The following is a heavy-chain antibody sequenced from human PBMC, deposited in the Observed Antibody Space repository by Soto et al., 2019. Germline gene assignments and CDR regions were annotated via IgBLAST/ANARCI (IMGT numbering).Heavy chain of an antibody. J-gene: IGHJ5*02. D-gene: IGHD3-3*01. CDR1: GGSVSSGSYY. CDR3: ASSWEYDFCSVSIYCFDP. Sequence: SETLSLTCTVSGGSVSSGSYYWSWIRQPPGKGLEWIGYISYSGITNYNPSLKSRVTISIYTSKNQFSLKLRSVTAADTAADDGASSWEYDFCSVSIYCFDPWGQGTLVTVSS. V-gene: IGHV4-61*01. CDR2: ISYSGIT.